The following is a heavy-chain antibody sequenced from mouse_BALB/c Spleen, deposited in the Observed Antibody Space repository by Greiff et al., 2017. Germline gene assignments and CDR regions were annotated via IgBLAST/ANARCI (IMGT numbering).Heavy chain of an antibody. Sequence: VQLKESGPGLVKPSQSLSLTCTVTGYSITSDYAWNWIRQFPGNKLEWMGYISYSGSTSYNPSLKSRISITRDTSKNQFFLQLNSVTTEDTATYYCARSTMITTFAYWGQGTLVTVSA. D-gene: IGHD2-4*01. CDR2: ISYSGST. CDR1: GYSITSDYA. CDR3: ARSTMITTFAY. V-gene: IGHV3-2*02. J-gene: IGHJ3*01.